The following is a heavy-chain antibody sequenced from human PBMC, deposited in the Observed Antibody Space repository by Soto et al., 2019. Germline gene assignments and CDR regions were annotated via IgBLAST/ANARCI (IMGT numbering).Heavy chain of an antibody. CDR1: GFTFSSYS. CDR3: GGYSGDGIWY. Sequence: EVQLVESGGGLVQPGGSLRLSCAASGFTFSSYSMHWVRQAPGKGLEYVSAISSNGGTTSYANSVKGRFTISRDNSKNMLYLLMGRLRAEDMAVYYCGGYSGDGIWYWGQGALVTVSS. CDR2: ISSNGGTT. J-gene: IGHJ4*02. V-gene: IGHV3-64*01. D-gene: IGHD1-26*01.